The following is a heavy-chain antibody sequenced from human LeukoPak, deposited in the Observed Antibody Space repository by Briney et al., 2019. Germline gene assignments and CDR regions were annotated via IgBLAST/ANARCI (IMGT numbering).Heavy chain of an antibody. D-gene: IGHD2-15*01. V-gene: IGHV3-30*02. CDR3: AKQMVERPHYYYMDV. Sequence: GGSLRLSCAASGFIFRSFGMHWVREAPGKGLEWVAFIQEDERNKFYADSVKGRFTISRDNSKNTLFLQMNSLRPEDTALYYCAKQMVERPHYYYMDVWGKGTTVTVSS. CDR2: IQEDERNK. J-gene: IGHJ6*03. CDR1: GFIFRSFG.